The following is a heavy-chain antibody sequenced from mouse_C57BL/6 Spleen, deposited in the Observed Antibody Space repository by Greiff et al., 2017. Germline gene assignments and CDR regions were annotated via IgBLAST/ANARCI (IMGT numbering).Heavy chain of an antibody. D-gene: IGHD3-3*01. CDR2: IDPSDSYT. CDR3: ARRKGRGFDY. Sequence: VQLQQPGAELVKPGASVKLSCKASGYTFTSYWMQWVKQRPGQGLEWIGEIDPSDSYTNYNQKFKGKATLTVDTSSSTAYMQLSSLTSEDSAVYYCARRKGRGFDYWGQGTTLTVSS. V-gene: IGHV1-50*01. CDR1: GYTFTSYW. J-gene: IGHJ2*01.